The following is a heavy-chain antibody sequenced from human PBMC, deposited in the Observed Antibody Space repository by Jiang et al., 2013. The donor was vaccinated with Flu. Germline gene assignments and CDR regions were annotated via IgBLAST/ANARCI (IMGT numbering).Heavy chain of an antibody. Sequence: VNPTQTLTLTCTFSGFSLSTSGVSVGWIRQPPGKALEWLALIYWNDDTRYTPSLKNRLTITKDTSKNQVVLTMTNMDPVDTATYYCVQQESSIDWPTDILRWFDPWGQGTLVTVSS. CDR3: VQQESSIDWPTDILRWFDP. CDR2: IYWNDDT. CDR1: GFSLSTSGVS. D-gene: IGHD3-9*01. J-gene: IGHJ5*02. V-gene: IGHV2-5*01.